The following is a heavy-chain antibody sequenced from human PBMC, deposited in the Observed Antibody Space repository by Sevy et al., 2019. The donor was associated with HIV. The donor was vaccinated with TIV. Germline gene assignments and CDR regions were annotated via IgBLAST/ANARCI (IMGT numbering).Heavy chain of an antibody. D-gene: IGHD6-19*01. Sequence: GGSLRLSCEASGFTFRSFDMSWARQAPGKGLEWVSSISSYSNNIYYADSVKGRFTVSRDNAKNSLFLQMDSLGAEDTGVYFCGRVEQWYEIDYWGQGTLVTVSS. J-gene: IGHJ4*02. CDR2: ISSYSNNI. V-gene: IGHV3-21*01. CDR3: GRVEQWYEIDY. CDR1: GFTFRSFD.